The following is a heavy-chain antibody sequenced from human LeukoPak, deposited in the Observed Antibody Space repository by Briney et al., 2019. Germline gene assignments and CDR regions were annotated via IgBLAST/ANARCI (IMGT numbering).Heavy chain of an antibody. CDR1: GFTFSSYA. V-gene: IGHV3-30*04. CDR2: ISYVGSNK. J-gene: IGHJ5*02. CDR3: ARATYDILTGYSRYNWFDP. Sequence: GGSLRLSCAASGFTFSSYAMHWVRQAPGKGLEWVAVISYVGSNKYYADSVKGRFTISRDNSKNTLYLQMNSLRAEDTAVYYCARATYDILTGYSRYNWFDPWGQGTLVTVSS. D-gene: IGHD3-9*01.